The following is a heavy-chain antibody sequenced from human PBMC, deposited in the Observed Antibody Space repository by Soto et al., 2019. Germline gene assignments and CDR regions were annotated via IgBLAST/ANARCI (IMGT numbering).Heavy chain of an antibody. CDR1: GFTFSAYT. D-gene: IGHD1-20*01. CDR2: ISDDSSYI. CDR3: ATPYNFSH. Sequence: LRLSCAASGFTFSAYTMNWVRQAPGKGLEWLSSISDDSSYIDYADSLRGRFTVSRDNARNSLYLQIDSLGVEDTAVYYGATPYNFSHWGPGTLVTVSS. J-gene: IGHJ4*02. V-gene: IGHV3-21*06.